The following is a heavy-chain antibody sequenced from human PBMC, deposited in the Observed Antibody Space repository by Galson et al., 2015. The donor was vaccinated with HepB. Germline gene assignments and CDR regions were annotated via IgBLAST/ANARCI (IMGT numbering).Heavy chain of an antibody. CDR2: IWYDGSNK. CDR3: ARDNYGGNSGRASYYYGMDV. CDR1: GFTFSSYG. V-gene: IGHV3-33*08. Sequence: SLRLSCAASGFTFSSYGMHWVRQAPGKGLEWVAVIWYDGSNKYYADSVKGRFTISRDNSKNTLYLQMNSLRAEDTAVYYCARDNYGGNSGRASYYYGMDVWGQGTTVTVSS. D-gene: IGHD4-23*01. J-gene: IGHJ6*02.